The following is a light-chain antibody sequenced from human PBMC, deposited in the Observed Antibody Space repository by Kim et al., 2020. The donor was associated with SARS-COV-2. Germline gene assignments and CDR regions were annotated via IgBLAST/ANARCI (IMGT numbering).Light chain of an antibody. V-gene: IGKV1-5*03. CDR2: LAS. J-gene: IGKJ2*01. Sequence: SASVGDRVTVTCRASESIGNWLAWYQQKPGKAPKLLIYLASTLESGVPSRCRGSGSGTEFTLTITSLQPDDFATYYCQHYIRFPYTFGQGTKLEI. CDR1: ESIGNW. CDR3: QHYIRFPYT.